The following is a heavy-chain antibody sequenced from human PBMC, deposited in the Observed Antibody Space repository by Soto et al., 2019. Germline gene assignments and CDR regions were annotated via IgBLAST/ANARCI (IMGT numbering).Heavy chain of an antibody. J-gene: IGHJ3*02. V-gene: IGHV4-59*01. Sequence: QVQLQESGPGLVKPSETLSLTCTVSGGSISSYYWSWIRQPPGKGLEWIGYIYYSGSTNYNPSLKSRVTISVDTSKNQFSLKLSSVPAADTAVYYCARDVGRTGAFDIWGQGTMVTVSS. D-gene: IGHD1-26*01. CDR3: ARDVGRTGAFDI. CDR2: IYYSGST. CDR1: GGSISSYY.